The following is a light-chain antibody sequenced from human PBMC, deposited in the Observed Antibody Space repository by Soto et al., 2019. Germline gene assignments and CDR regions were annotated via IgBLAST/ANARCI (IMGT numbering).Light chain of an antibody. CDR3: LQNYNYPLT. J-gene: IGKJ4*01. V-gene: IGKV1-6*01. CDR2: TAS. Sequence: AIQMTQPPSSLSAAVGVRVTITCRASQGIRNDLGWYQQKPGKAPKLLIYTASSLQSGVPSRFSGSGSGTDFTLTISSLQPEDFATYYCLQNYNYPLTFGGGTKVEIK. CDR1: QGIRND.